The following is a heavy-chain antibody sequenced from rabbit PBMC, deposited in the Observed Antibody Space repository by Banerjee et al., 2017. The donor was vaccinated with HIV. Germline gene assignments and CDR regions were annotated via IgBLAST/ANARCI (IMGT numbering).Heavy chain of an antibody. V-gene: IGHV1S45*01. CDR3: ARWGGSARGDCN. Sequence: QEQLEESGGDLVKPEGSLTLTCTASGFSFNSNVMCWVRQAPGKGPEWIACIYNGDGSTYYAYWAKGRFTISKTSSTTVDLEMTSLTAADTATYFCARWGGSARGDCNWGPGTLVTVS. CDR2: IYNGDGST. J-gene: IGHJ2*01. D-gene: IGHD2-1*01. CDR1: GFSFNSNV.